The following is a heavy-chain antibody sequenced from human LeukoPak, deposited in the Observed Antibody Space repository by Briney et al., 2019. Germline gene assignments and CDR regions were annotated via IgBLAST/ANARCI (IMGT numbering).Heavy chain of an antibody. CDR3: AKSNGYGLIDY. CDR1: GASISSSNYY. D-gene: IGHD5-12*01. J-gene: IGHJ4*02. Sequence: PSETLSLTCAVSGASISSSNYYWGWVRQSPGKGLEWIGNIYSSGNTYYNASLKGRVTMYIDTSKNQFFLKLSSVAAADTAMYYCAKSNGYGLIDYWGQGTLVTVSS. V-gene: IGHV4-39*01. CDR2: IYSSGNT.